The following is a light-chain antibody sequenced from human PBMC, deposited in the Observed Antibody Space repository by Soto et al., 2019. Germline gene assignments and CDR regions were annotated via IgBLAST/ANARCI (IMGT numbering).Light chain of an antibody. J-gene: IGLJ2*01. V-gene: IGLV2-14*01. Sequence: QSALTQPPSVSGSPGQSITVSCTGTSSDIGASNFVSWYQHLPGRAPKVIIFEATNRPSGVSNRFSGSKSGTSASLAISGLRSEDEADYYCAAWDDSVSIVLFGGGTKLTVL. CDR3: AAWDDSVSIVL. CDR2: EAT. CDR1: SSDIGASNF.